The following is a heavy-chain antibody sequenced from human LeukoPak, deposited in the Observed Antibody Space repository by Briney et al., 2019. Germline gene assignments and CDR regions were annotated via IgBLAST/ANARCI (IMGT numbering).Heavy chain of an antibody. CDR1: GGSISSYY. Sequence: SETLSLTCTVSGGSISSYYWSWIRQPAGKGLEWIGRIYTSGSTNYNPSLKSRVTISVDTSKNQFSLKLSSVTAADTAVYYCARGYYCSGGSCEWLGFGFDYWGQGTLVTVSS. V-gene: IGHV4-4*07. CDR3: ARGYYCSGGSCEWLGFGFDY. D-gene: IGHD2-15*01. CDR2: IYTSGST. J-gene: IGHJ4*02.